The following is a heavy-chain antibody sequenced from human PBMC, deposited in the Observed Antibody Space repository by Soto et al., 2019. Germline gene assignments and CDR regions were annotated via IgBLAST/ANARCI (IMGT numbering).Heavy chain of an antibody. CDR3: ASLEYFDY. V-gene: IGHV1-69*02. CDR1: GGTFSSYT. CDR2: IIPILGIA. J-gene: IGHJ4*02. Sequence: QVQLVQSGAEVKKPGSSVKVSCKASGGTFSSYTISWVRQAPGQGLEWMGRIIPILGIANYAQKFQGRVTITADKSTSSAYMELSSLRSEDTSVYYCASLEYFDYWGQGTLVTVSS.